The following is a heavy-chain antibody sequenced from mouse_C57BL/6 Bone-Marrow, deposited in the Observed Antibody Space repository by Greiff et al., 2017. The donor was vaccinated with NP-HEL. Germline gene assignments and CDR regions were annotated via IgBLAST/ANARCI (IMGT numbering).Heavy chain of an antibody. Sequence: VQRVESGGGLVKPGGSLKLSCAASGFTFSSYAMSWVRQTPEKRLEWVATISDGGSYTYYPDNVKGRFTISRDNAKNNLYLQMSHLKSEDTAMYYCARGDANWVFAYWGQGTLVTVSA. D-gene: IGHD4-1*01. CDR1: GFTFSSYA. CDR2: ISDGGSYT. CDR3: ARGDANWVFAY. V-gene: IGHV5-4*01. J-gene: IGHJ3*01.